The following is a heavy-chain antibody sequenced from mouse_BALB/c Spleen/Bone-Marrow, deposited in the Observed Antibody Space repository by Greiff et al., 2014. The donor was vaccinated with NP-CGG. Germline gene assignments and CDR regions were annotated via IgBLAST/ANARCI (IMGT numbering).Heavy chain of an antibody. J-gene: IGHJ2*01. Sequence: VQLQQSGAELVRPGSSVKISCKASGYAFSSYWMNWVKQRPGQGLEWIGQIYPGDGGTNYNGKFKGKATLTADKSSSTAYMQLTSLTAEDSAVYFCARVRSWADYWGQSTTRTVSS. CDR2: IYPGDGGT. V-gene: IGHV1-80*01. D-gene: IGHD4-1*01. CDR1: GYAFSSYW. CDR3: ARVRSWADY.